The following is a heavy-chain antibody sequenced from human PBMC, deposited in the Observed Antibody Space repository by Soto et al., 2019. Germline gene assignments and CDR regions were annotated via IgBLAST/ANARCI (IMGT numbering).Heavy chain of an antibody. Sequence: SETLSLTCGVSGYSISRGYYWDWIRQPPGKGLEWIGRIYHSGTTSYNPSLKSRVTISVDTSKNQFYLKVNPVTAADTAVYYCARSSLRGVFDPWGQGTLVTVSS. CDR2: IYHSGTT. CDR3: ARSSLRGVFDP. V-gene: IGHV4-38-2*01. D-gene: IGHD3-10*01. J-gene: IGHJ5*02. CDR1: GYSISRGYY.